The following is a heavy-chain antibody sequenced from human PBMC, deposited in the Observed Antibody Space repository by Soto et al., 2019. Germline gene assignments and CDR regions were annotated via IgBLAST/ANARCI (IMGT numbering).Heavy chain of an antibody. Sequence: GESLKISCNASGYIIKNYWIGWVRQMPGQGLEWMGIIFPDDSDTRYSPSFQGHVTISVGKSISTAYVQWSSLKASDSAIYYCFRGGVTSRTFDYWGQGTLVTVSS. D-gene: IGHD3-16*01. V-gene: IGHV5-51*01. CDR3: FRGGVTSRTFDY. CDR1: GYIIKNYW. CDR2: IFPDDSDT. J-gene: IGHJ4*02.